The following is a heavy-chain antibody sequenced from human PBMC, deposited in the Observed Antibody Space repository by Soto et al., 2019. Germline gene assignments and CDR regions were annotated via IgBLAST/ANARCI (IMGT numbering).Heavy chain of an antibody. Sequence: WTWIRQPPGKGLEWIGHVHYSGSIYYNPSLRSRVTMSVDTSQNQASLELTSVTVADTAVYYCVRGADRYKCGFWGQGTLVTVSS. J-gene: IGHJ4*02. D-gene: IGHD2-21*02. V-gene: IGHV4-31*02. CDR2: VHYSGSI. CDR3: VRGADRYKCGF.